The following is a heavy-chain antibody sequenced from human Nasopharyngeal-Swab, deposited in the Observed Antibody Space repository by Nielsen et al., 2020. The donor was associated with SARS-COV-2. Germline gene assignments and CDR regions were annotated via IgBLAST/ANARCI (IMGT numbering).Heavy chain of an antibody. CDR3: AKGDSVAFN. D-gene: IGHD2-15*01. Sequence: GESLKISCAASGFTFRSYGMHWVRQAPGKGLEWVAFIRYDGTNKYYADSVRGRFTISRDNSKNTLYLEMNSLRPEDTGLYYCAKGDSVAFNWGQGTLITVSS. J-gene: IGHJ4*02. CDR2: IRYDGTNK. V-gene: IGHV3-30*02. CDR1: GFTFRSYG.